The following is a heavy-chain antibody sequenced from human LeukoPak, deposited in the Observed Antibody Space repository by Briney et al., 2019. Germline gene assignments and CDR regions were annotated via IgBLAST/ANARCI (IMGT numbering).Heavy chain of an antibody. CDR2: IWHTGST. V-gene: IGHV4-38-2*02. D-gene: IGHD6-19*01. CDR1: GYSINSGYY. J-gene: IGHJ4*02. CDR3: ARITDLSVATDY. Sequence: SETLSLTCTVSGYSINSGYYWGWIRQPPGKGLEWIGSIWHTGSTYYNPSLKSRVTISVDTSKNQFSLKLTSVTAADTAVYYCARITDLSVATDYWGQGTLLTVSS.